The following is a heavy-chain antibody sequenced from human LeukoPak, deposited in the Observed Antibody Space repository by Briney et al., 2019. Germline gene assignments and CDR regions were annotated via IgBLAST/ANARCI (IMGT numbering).Heavy chain of an antibody. CDR1: GFTFTSHV. CDR2: IDGGGHTT. J-gene: IGHJ5*02. V-gene: IGHV3-23*01. Sequence: PGGSLRLSCAASGFTFTSHVMSWVRQTPGKELEWVSAIDGGGHTTYYADSVRGRFIISRDNSKKMLYLQMNSLRAEDTATYYCARESLRSGSLKWFDPWGQGTLVTVSS. D-gene: IGHD3-3*01. CDR3: ARESLRSGSLKWFDP.